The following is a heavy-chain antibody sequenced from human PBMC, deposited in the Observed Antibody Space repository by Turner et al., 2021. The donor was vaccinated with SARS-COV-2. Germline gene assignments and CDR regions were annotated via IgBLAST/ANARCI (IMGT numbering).Heavy chain of an antibody. CDR2: SYYRGIT. Sequence: QLQLQESGPGLVKPSETLSLTCTVSVGTISSSTYYWGWIRQPPGKGLEWIESSYYRGITYYNPSLKSRVTISVDTSKNQFSLKLSAVTAADTAVYYCARLMDTAMDYYGMDVWGQGTTVTVSS. J-gene: IGHJ6*02. CDR1: VGTISSSTYY. V-gene: IGHV4-39*01. CDR3: ARLMDTAMDYYGMDV. D-gene: IGHD5-18*01.